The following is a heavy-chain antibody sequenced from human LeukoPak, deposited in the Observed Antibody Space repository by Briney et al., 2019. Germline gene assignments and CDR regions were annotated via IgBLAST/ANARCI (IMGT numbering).Heavy chain of an antibody. CDR1: GGSISSSSYY. Sequence: SETLSLTCTVSGGSISSSSYYWGWIRQPPGKGLEWIGSIYYSGSTYYNSSLKSRVTISVDTSKNQFSLKLSSVTAADTAVYYCGRRRGGSRSYSDAFDIWGQGTKVTVSS. J-gene: IGHJ3*02. D-gene: IGHD3-10*01. CDR2: IYYSGST. V-gene: IGHV4-39*01. CDR3: GRRRGGSRSYSDAFDI.